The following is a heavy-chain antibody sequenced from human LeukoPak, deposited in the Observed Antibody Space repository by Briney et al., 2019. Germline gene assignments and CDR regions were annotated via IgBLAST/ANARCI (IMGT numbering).Heavy chain of an antibody. CDR2: FDSEDGET. J-gene: IGHJ6*03. D-gene: IGHD2-2*01. V-gene: IGHV1-24*01. CDR1: GYTLTELS. CDR3: ARGVGSSTSYYYYYMDV. Sequence: ASVKVSCKVSGYTLTELSMHWVRQAPGKGLEWMGGFDSEDGETIYAQKFQGRVTMTTDTSTSTAYMELRSLRSDDTAVYYCARGVGSSTSYYYYYMDVWGKGTTVTVSS.